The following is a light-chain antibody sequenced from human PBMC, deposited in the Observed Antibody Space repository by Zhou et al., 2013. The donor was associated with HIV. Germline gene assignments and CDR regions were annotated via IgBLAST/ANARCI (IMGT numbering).Light chain of an antibody. CDR3: QQYGGSPT. CDR1: QSVSGSF. CDR2: GAS. J-gene: IGKJ2*01. V-gene: IGKV3-20*01. Sequence: EIVLTQSPGTLSLSPGERATLSCRASQSVSGSFLAWYQQKPGQAPRLLIYGASSRATGIPDRFSGSGSGTDFTLTISRLEPEDFVVYYCQQYGGSPTFGQGTKLEIK.